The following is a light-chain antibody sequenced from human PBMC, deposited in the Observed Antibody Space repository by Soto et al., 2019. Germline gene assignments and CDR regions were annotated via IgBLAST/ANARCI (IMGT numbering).Light chain of an antibody. CDR2: KAS. V-gene: IGKV1-5*03. CDR3: QQYNTLPFT. J-gene: IGKJ5*01. CDR1: HTISSW. Sequence: DIQMTKSPSTVSGSVGDRVTITCRASHTISSWLAWYQQKPGKAPKLLIYKASTLKSGVPSRFSGSGSGTEFTLTISSLQPDDFATYYCQQYNTLPFTFGQGTRLEI.